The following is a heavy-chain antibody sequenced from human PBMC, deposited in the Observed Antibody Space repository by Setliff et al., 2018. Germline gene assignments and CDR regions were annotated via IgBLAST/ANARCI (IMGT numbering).Heavy chain of an antibody. D-gene: IGHD3-22*01. J-gene: IGHJ4*02. CDR3: AKGQGQYYDSSGYYGRVLDY. CDR1: GGSISSSNW. CDR2: IYHSGST. V-gene: IGHV4-4*02. Sequence: SETLSLTCAVSGGSISSSNWWSWVRQPPGKGLEWIGEIYHSGSTNYNPSLKSRVTISVDKSKNQFSLKLSSVTAADTAVYYCAKGQGQYYDSSGYYGRVLDYWGQGTLVTAPQ.